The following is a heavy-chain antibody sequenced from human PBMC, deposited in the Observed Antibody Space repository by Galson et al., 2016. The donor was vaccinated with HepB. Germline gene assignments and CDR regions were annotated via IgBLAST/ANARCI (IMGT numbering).Heavy chain of an antibody. D-gene: IGHD4-17*01. Sequence: SVTVSCKASGITLSRLSVTWVRQAPGRGLEWMGTSIPFFGTSNYAQRFQGRVAMTADESTTTVYMELSSLRSDDTAVYYCARDNGDYGGPNYYDPWGQGTLVTVSS. CDR1: GITLSRLS. J-gene: IGHJ5*02. CDR3: ARDNGDYGGPNYYDP. CDR2: SIPFFGTS. V-gene: IGHV1-69*13.